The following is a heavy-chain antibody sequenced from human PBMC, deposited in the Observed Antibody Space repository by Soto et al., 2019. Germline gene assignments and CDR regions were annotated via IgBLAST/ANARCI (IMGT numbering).Heavy chain of an antibody. CDR1: GGTLSIYL. Sequence: ASVKVSCKASGGTLSIYLVSWLRQTTGQGLEWMGRVIAYHGVTNYAKKLQGRVTMTIDTSTSTAYMELRSLRSDDTAVYYCARVDDSSGYYYDYYYYGMDVWGQGTTVTVSS. D-gene: IGHD3-22*01. CDR3: ARVDDSSGYYYDYYYYGMDV. J-gene: IGHJ6*02. V-gene: IGHV1-18*01. CDR2: VIAYHGVT.